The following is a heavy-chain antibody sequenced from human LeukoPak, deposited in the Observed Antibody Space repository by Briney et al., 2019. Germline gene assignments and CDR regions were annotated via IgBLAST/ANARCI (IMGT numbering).Heavy chain of an antibody. D-gene: IGHD2-2*01. CDR3: ARQEGYCSSTSCCFDY. CDR1: GYSFTSYW. CDR2: IYPGNSDT. J-gene: IGHJ4*02. V-gene: IGHV5-51*01. Sequence: GASLKISCKGSGYSFTSYWIGWVRQMPGKGLEWMGIIYPGNSDTRYSPSFQGQVTISADKSISTAYLQWSSLKASDTAMYYCARQEGYCSSTSCCFDYWGQGTLVTVSS.